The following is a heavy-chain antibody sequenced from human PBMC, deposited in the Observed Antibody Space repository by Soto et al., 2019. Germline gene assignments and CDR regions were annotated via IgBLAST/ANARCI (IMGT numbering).Heavy chain of an antibody. Sequence: ASVKVSCKASGYTFTSYAMHWVRQAPGQRLEWMGWINAGNGNTKYSQKFQGRVTITRDTSASTAYMELSSLRSEDTAVYYCARDQLRRGAAAGQLDYYYYGMGVWGQGTTVTVSS. D-gene: IGHD6-13*01. CDR1: GYTFTSYA. CDR3: ARDQLRRGAAAGQLDYYYYGMGV. CDR2: INAGNGNT. J-gene: IGHJ6*02. V-gene: IGHV1-3*01.